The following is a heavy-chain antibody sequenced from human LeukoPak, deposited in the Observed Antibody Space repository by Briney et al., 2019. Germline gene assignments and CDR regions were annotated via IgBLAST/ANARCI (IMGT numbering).Heavy chain of an antibody. J-gene: IGHJ4*02. V-gene: IGHV3-53*01. CDR1: GFTVSSNY. D-gene: IGHD5-18*01. CDR3: ASTRGYSYGLDY. Sequence: GGSLRLSCAASGFTVSSNYMSWVRQAPGKGLEWVSVIYSGGSTYYADSVKGRFTISRDNSKNTLYLQMNSLRAEDTAVYYCASTRGYSYGLDYWGQGTLVTVSS. CDR2: IYSGGST.